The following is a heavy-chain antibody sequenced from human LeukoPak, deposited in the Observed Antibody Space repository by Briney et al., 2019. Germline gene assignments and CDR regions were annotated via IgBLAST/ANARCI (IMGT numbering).Heavy chain of an antibody. CDR2: ISSSGSTI. V-gene: IGHV3-11*01. D-gene: IGHD2-2*02. CDR3: AREARNCSSTSCYRGGHYYYYYMDV. Sequence: PGGSLRLSCAASGFTFSDYYMSWIRQAPGKGLEWVSYISSSGSTIYYADSVKGRFTISRDNAKNSLYLQMNSLRAEDTAVYYCAREARNCSSTSCYRGGHYYYYYMDVWGKGTTVTVSS. J-gene: IGHJ6*03. CDR1: GFTFSDYY.